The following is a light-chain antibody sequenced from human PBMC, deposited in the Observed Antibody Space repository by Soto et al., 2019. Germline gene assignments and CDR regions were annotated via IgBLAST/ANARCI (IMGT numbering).Light chain of an antibody. CDR3: SSYTSSSTYV. J-gene: IGLJ1*01. CDR2: EVS. V-gene: IGLV2-14*01. CDR1: ISDVGGYNY. Sequence: QSALTQPASVSGSPGQSITISCTGTISDVGGYNYVSWYQQLPGKAPKLMIYEVSNRPSGVSNRFSGSKSGNTASLTISGLQAEDEADYYCSSYTSSSTYVFGTGTKLTVL.